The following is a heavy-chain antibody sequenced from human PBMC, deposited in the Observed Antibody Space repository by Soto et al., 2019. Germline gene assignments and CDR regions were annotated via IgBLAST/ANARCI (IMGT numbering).Heavy chain of an antibody. Sequence: QVQLQESGPGLVKPSETLSLTCTVSGGSISSYYWSWIRQPPGKGLEWIGYIYYSGSTNYNPSLKRRVTISVDTSKNQFSLKLSSVTAADTAVYYCARGPLRWHNDAFDIWGQGTMVTVSS. CDR2: IYYSGST. CDR1: GGSISSYY. CDR3: ARGPLRWHNDAFDI. V-gene: IGHV4-59*01. D-gene: IGHD4-17*01. J-gene: IGHJ3*02.